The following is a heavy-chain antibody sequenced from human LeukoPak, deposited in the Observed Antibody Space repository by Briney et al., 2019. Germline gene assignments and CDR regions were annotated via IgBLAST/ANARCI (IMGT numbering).Heavy chain of an antibody. CDR2: IRYDGSNK. V-gene: IGHV3-30*02. J-gene: IGHJ4*02. CDR3: ARGFDYYDSSGDY. CDR1: GFTFSSYG. Sequence: GGSLRLSCAASGFTFSSYGMHWVRQAPGKGLEWVAFIRYDGSNKYYADSVKGRFTISRDNSKNTLYLEMNSLRAEDTAVYYCARGFDYYDSSGDYWGQGTLVTVSS. D-gene: IGHD3-22*01.